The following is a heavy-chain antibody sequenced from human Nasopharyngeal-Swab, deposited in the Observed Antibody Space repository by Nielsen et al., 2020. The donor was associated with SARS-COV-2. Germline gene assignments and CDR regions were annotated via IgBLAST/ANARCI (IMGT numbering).Heavy chain of an antibody. V-gene: IGHV4-59*01. CDR1: GGSISSYY. D-gene: IGHD6-6*01. CDR2: IYYSGST. Sequence: SETLSLTCTVSGGSISSYYWSWIRQPPGKGLEWIGYIYYSGSTNYNPSLKSRVTISVDTSKNQFSLKLSSVTAADTAVYYCARGVRRAARPPGGYFDYWGQGTLVTVSS. CDR3: ARGVRRAARPPGGYFDY. J-gene: IGHJ4*02.